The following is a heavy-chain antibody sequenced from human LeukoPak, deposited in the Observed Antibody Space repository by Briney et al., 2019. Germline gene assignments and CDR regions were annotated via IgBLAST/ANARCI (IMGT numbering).Heavy chain of an antibody. CDR1: GGSISSYY. CDR3: ARQNYGAAPLRY. V-gene: IGHV4-34*01. CDR2: INHSGRT. Sequence: SETLSLTCTVSGGSISSYYWSWIRQPPGKGLEWIGEINHSGRTNYNPSLKSRVTISVDTSKNQFSPKLSSVTAADTAVYYCARQNYGAAPLRYWGQGTLVTVSS. J-gene: IGHJ4*02. D-gene: IGHD4/OR15-4a*01.